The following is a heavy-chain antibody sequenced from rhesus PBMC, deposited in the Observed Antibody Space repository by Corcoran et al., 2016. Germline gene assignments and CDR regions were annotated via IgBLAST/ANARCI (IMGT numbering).Heavy chain of an antibody. D-gene: IGHD6-13*01. V-gene: IGHV4-160*01. Sequence: QVQLQESGPGLVKPSETLSLTCAVSGGSISSNYWTWIRQPPGTGLEWVGRICGSGGRTDYNPALKSRVTISTDTSKNQFSLKLSSVTAADTAVYYCARIRGSWSDYWYFDLWGPGTPITISS. J-gene: IGHJ2*01. CDR2: ICGSGGRT. CDR1: GGSISSNY. CDR3: ARIRGSWSDYWYFDL.